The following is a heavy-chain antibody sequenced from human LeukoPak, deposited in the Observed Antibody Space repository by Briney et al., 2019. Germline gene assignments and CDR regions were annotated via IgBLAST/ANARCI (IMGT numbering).Heavy chain of an antibody. V-gene: IGHV3-48*04. Sequence: GGSLRLSCAASGFTFSSYAMHWVRQAPGKGLEWVSYISSSSSTIYYADSVKGRFTISRDNAKNSLYLQMNSLRAEDTAVYYCARASGSYDGNYFDYWGQGTLVTVSS. CDR1: GFTFSSYA. CDR3: ARASGSYDGNYFDY. CDR2: ISSSSSTI. J-gene: IGHJ4*02. D-gene: IGHD1-26*01.